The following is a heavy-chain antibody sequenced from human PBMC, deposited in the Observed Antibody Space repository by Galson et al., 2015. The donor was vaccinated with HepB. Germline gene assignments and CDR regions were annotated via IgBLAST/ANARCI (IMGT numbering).Heavy chain of an antibody. Sequence: QSGAEVKKSGESLTISCQGSGYSFTTYWITWVRLLPGKGLEWMGRIHPTDSYTKYSPSFQGHVTISTDTSINNVYLHWSSLKASDTAMYFCARESNLAARSFDYWGQGALVTVSS. J-gene: IGHJ4*02. D-gene: IGHD6-6*01. CDR3: ARESNLAARSFDY. V-gene: IGHV5-10-1*01. CDR1: GYSFTTYW. CDR2: IHPTDSYT.